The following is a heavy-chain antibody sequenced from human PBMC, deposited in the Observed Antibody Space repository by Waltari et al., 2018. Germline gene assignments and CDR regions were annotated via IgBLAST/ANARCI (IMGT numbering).Heavy chain of an antibody. J-gene: IGHJ4*02. CDR1: GGSICSSSYY. V-gene: IGHV4-39*07. CDR3: ARNVSSISSSRDAFDY. CDR2: IYYSGST. Sequence: QLQLQESGPGLVKPSETLSLTCTVSGGSICSSSYYWGWIRQPPGKGLEWIGRIYYSGSTNYNPSLKSRVTISVDTSKNQCSLKLSSVTAADTAVYYCARNVSSISSSRDAFDYWGQGTLVSVSS. D-gene: IGHD6-13*01.